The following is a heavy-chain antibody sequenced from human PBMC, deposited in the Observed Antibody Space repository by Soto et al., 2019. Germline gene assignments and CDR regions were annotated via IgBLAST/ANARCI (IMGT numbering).Heavy chain of an antibody. V-gene: IGHV3-30*18. CDR1: GFTFSSYG. CDR3: AKTLIPSWYYFDY. CDR2: ISYDGSNK. Sequence: PGGSLRLSCAASGFTFSSYGMHWVRQAPGKGLEWVAVISYDGSNKYYADSVKGRFTISRDNSKNTLYLQMNSLRAEDTAVYYCAKTLIPSWYYFDYWGQGTLVTVSS. D-gene: IGHD6-13*01. J-gene: IGHJ4*02.